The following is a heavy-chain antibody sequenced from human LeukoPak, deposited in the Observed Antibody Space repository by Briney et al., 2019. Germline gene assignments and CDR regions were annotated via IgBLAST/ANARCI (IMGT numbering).Heavy chain of an antibody. CDR3: ARAFLKYYYDSSGYYH. CDR1: GFTFSSYW. D-gene: IGHD3-22*01. Sequence: GGSLRLSCAASGFTFSSYWMSWVRQAPGKGLEWVANIKQDGSEKYYVDSVKGRFTISRDNAKNSLYLQMNSLRAEDTAVYYCARAFLKYYYDSSGYYHWGQGTLVTVSS. V-gene: IGHV3-7*01. J-gene: IGHJ4*02. CDR2: IKQDGSEK.